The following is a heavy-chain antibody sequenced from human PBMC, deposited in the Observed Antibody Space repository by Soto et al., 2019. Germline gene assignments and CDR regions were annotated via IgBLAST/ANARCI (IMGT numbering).Heavy chain of an antibody. V-gene: IGHV1-69*02. CDR1: GGTFSSYT. J-gene: IGHJ6*03. CDR3: ARGPYIPYYYYYMDV. D-gene: IGHD2-21*01. CDR2: IIPILGIA. Sequence: SVKVSCKASGGTFSSYTISWVRQAPGQGLEWMGRIIPILGIANYAQKFQGRVTITADKSTSTAYMELSSLRSEDTAVYYCARGPYIPYYYYYMDVWGKGSTVTFSS.